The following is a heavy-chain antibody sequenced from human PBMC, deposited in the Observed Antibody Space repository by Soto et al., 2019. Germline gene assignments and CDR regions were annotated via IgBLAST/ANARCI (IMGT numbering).Heavy chain of an antibody. V-gene: IGHV4-59*01. D-gene: IGHD6-13*01. J-gene: IGHJ4*02. CDR3: ARGYSSNWNYFDY. CDR2: IYDTGST. Sequence: SETLSLTCTVSGGSISSSYWTWIRQPPGKGLEWVGYIYDTGSTNYNPSLKSRVTISVDTSKNQFSLRLSSVTAADTAVYYCARGYSSNWNYFDYWGQGTRVSVAS. CDR1: GGSISSSY.